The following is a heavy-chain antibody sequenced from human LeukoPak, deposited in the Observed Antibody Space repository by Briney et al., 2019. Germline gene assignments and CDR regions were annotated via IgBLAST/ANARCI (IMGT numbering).Heavy chain of an antibody. CDR2: IYHSGST. D-gene: IGHD1-7*01. CDR3: ARVTVTTDSFDY. Sequence: SETLSLTCTVSGGSISSGGYYWSWIRQPPGKGLEWIGYIYHSGSTYYNPSLKSRVTISVDRSKNQFSLKLSSVTAADTAVYYCARVTVTTDSFDYWGQGTLVTVSS. V-gene: IGHV4-30-2*01. CDR1: GGSISSGGYY. J-gene: IGHJ4*02.